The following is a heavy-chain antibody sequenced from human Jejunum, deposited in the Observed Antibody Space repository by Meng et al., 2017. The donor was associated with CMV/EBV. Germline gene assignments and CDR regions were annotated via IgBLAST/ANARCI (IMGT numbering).Heavy chain of an antibody. V-gene: IGHV2-5*02. CDR2: IYWDDDK. CDR3: VNRKDYSGNWNGGSADF. D-gene: IGHD1-1*01. J-gene: IGHJ4*02. CDR1: SRTYSPVG. Sequence: SRTYSPVGGGRIRQPTGKALEWLAFIYWDDDKSYNPSLKNRLTITKDAPRNQVVLTMTNMDPADTATYHCVNRKDYSGNWNGGSADFWGQGALVTVSS.